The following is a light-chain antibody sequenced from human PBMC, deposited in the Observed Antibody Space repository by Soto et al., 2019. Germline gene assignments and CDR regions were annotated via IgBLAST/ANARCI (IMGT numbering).Light chain of an antibody. CDR3: QQYSNWPLT. CDR1: QSVSSY. J-gene: IGKJ4*01. CDR2: DAY. Sequence: EISLTQSSATLSLSTGARATLSCRASQSVSSYLDWYQQKPGQAPRLLIYDAYNSATGITARFSSSGSGTDFTLTISSLEPEDCAVYYCQQYSNWPLTFGGANNVDI. V-gene: IGKV3-11*01.